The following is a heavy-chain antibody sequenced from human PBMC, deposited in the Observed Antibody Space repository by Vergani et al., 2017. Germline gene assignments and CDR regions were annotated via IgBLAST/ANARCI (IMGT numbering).Heavy chain of an antibody. CDR1: GFTFSNYW. V-gene: IGHV3-7*01. Sequence: EVQLVESGGGLVQPGGSLRLSCAASGFTFSNYWMSWVRQAPGKGLEWLANIKEDGSEKNYVDSVKGRFTISRDNAKNSLYLQMNSLRAEDTAMYYGARDGLLAGYYGRYYYNIVVWCRGATVAVS. J-gene: IGHJ6*02. CDR2: IKEDGSEK. CDR3: ARDGLLAGYYGRYYYNIVV. D-gene: IGHD3-10*02.